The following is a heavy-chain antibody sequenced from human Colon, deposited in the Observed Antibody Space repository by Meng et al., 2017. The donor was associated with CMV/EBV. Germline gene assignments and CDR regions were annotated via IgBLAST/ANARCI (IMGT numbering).Heavy chain of an antibody. J-gene: IGHJ4*02. Sequence: SETLSLTCAVYGGSCSGYYWSWIRQPPGKGLEWIGEINHSGSTNYNPSLKSRVTISVDTSKNQFSLKLSSVTAADTAVYYCASGQLYWGQGTLVTVSS. V-gene: IGHV4-34*01. D-gene: IGHD5-24*01. CDR3: ASGQLY. CDR1: GGSCSGYY. CDR2: INHSGST.